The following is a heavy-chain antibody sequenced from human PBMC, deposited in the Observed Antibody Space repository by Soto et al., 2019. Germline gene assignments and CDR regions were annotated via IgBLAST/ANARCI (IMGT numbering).Heavy chain of an antibody. Sequence: SETLSLTCTVSGSPISSYYWSWFRQSPGQGLEWVGYIYYTGTTTYSPSLKSRLTISVDASKSQLSLSLRSVTAADAAVYYCARLGHYSQAFDYWGHGALVTLSS. CDR2: IYYTGTT. J-gene: IGHJ4*01. CDR3: ARLGHYSQAFDY. D-gene: IGHD3-3*01. CDR1: GSPISSYY. V-gene: IGHV4-59*12.